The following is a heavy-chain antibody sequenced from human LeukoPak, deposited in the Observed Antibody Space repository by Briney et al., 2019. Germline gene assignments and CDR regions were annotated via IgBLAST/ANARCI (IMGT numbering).Heavy chain of an antibody. CDR1: GGSISSYY. CDR3: ARDGYYYDSSGYYRFDY. Sequence: SETLSLTCTVSGGSISSYYWSWIRQPAGKGLEWIGRIYTSGSTNYNPSLKSRVTMSVDTSKNQFSLRLSSVTAADTAVYYCARDGYYYDSSGYYRFDYWGQGTLVTVSS. D-gene: IGHD3-22*01. V-gene: IGHV4-4*07. CDR2: IYTSGST. J-gene: IGHJ4*02.